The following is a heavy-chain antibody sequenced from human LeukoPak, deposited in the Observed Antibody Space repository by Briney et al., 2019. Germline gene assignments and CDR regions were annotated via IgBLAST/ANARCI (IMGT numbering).Heavy chain of an antibody. J-gene: IGHJ3*02. V-gene: IGHV3-21*01. Sequence: GGSLRLSCAASGFTFSSYSMNWVRQAPGKGLEGVSYISSSSSYIYYADSVKGRFTISRDNAKNSLYLQMNSLRAEDTAVYYCARDSGSYSGAFDIWGQGTMVTVSS. CDR3: ARDSGSYSGAFDI. CDR1: GFTFSSYS. CDR2: ISSSSSYI. D-gene: IGHD1-26*01.